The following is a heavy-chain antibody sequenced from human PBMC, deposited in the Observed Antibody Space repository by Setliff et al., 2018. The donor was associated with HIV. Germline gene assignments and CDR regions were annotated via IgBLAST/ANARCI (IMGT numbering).Heavy chain of an antibody. CDR1: GGSISSYY. Sequence: SETLSLTCTVSGGSISSYYWSWIRQPAGKGLEWIGRIYTSGSTNYNPSLKSRVTISVDTSQNQFSLKLSSVTAADTAIYYCARRIYGNNPYFDYWSQGTLVTVSS. V-gene: IGHV4-4*07. CDR3: ARRIYGNNPYFDY. D-gene: IGHD4-17*01. CDR2: IYTSGST. J-gene: IGHJ4*02.